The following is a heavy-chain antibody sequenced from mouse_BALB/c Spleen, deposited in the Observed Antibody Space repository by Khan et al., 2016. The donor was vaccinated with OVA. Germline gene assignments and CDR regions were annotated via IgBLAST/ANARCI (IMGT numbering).Heavy chain of an antibody. V-gene: IGHV5-17*02. CDR1: GFTFSNFG. CDR3: ARSLITTWYFDV. J-gene: IGHJ1*01. CDR2: ISSGSATI. D-gene: IGHD2-4*01. Sequence: EVELVESGGGLVQPGGSRKLSCAATGFTFSNFGMHWVRQAPEKGLEWVAYISSGSATIYYADTVKGRFTISRDNPKNTLFLQMTSLRSEDTAIYSGARSLITTWYFDVWGAGTTVTVSS.